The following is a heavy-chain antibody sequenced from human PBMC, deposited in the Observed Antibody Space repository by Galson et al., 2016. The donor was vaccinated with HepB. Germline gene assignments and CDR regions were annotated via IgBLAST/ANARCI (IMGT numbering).Heavy chain of an antibody. V-gene: IGHV2-26*01. D-gene: IGHD3/OR15-3a*01. Sequence: PALVKPTQTLTLTCTVSGFSLTNPRMGVSWIRQPPGKALEWLAHIFSNDEKSYSTSLKSRLSISRDTSKSQVVLSMTNMEPVDTATYYCARWTVVPDGLAKRHWYFDLWGRGTPVTVSS. CDR3: ARWTVVPDGLAKRHWYFDL. CDR1: GFSLTNPRMG. J-gene: IGHJ2*01. CDR2: IFSNDEK.